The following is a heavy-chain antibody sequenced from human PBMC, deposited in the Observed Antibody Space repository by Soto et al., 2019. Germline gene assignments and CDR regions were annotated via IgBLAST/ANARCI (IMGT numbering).Heavy chain of an antibody. CDR2: ISYDGSNK. CDR3: AEGPPMVVVSCFDY. J-gene: IGHJ4*02. D-gene: IGHD2-2*01. CDR1: GFTFSSYG. Sequence: GGSLRLSCAASGFTFSSYGMHWVRQAPGKGLEWVAVISYDGSNKYYADSVKGRFTISRDNSKNTLYLQMNSLRAEDTAVYYCAEGPPMVVVSCFDYWGQGTQVTVSS. V-gene: IGHV3-30*18.